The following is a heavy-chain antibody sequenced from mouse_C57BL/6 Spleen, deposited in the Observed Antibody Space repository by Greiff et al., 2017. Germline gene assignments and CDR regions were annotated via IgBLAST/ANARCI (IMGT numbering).Heavy chain of an antibody. CDR3: ARSDYPYYAMDY. D-gene: IGHD2-13*01. J-gene: IGHJ4*01. CDR1: GYTFTDYY. Sequence: QVQLQQSGAELVRPGASVKLSCKASGYTFTDYYINWVKQRPGQGLEWIARIYPGSGNTYYNEKFKGKATLTADKSSSTAYLQLSSLTSEDSAVYFCARSDYPYYAMDYWGQGTSVTVSS. CDR2: IYPGSGNT. V-gene: IGHV1-76*01.